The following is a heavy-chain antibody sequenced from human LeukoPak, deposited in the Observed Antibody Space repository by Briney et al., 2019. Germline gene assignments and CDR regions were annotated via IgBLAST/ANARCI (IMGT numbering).Heavy chain of an antibody. CDR1: GFTFSSYW. CDR3: AREEGIAARHFDY. D-gene: IGHD6-6*01. CDR2: IKQDGSEK. J-gene: IGHJ4*02. V-gene: IGHV3-7*01. Sequence: PGGSLRLSCAASGFTFSSYWMGWVRQAPGKGLEWVANIKQDGSEKYYVDSVKGRFTISRDNAKNSLYLQMNSLRAEDTAVYYCAREEGIAARHFDYWGQGTLVTVSS.